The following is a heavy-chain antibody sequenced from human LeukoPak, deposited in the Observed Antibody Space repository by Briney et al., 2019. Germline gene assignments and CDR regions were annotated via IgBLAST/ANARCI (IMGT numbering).Heavy chain of an antibody. Sequence: SDTQSLTCNLSGASISSYYGRWLRHPPGKRLEGIGYFYYSGRTKYSPSLKRRVYISLHTHKNQFSLRLSPVTAADAAVYYCAGTVAGPNWFHSWGEGPEITVLS. J-gene: IGHJ5*01. CDR1: GASISSYY. CDR2: FYYSGRT. V-gene: IGHV4-59*08. D-gene: IGHD6-19*01. CDR3: AGTVAGPNWFHS.